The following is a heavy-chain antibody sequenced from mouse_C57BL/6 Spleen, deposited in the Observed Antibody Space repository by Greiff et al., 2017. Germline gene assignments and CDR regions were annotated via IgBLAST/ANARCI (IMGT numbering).Heavy chain of an antibody. CDR1: GYSITSGYD. CDR3: ARGGYYDYGAWFAY. D-gene: IGHD2-4*01. J-gene: IGHJ3*01. V-gene: IGHV3-1*01. CDR2: ISYSGST. Sequence: EVKLMESGPGMVKPSQSLSLTCTVTGYSITSGYDWHWIRHFPGNKLEWMGYISYSGSTNYNPSLKSRISITHDTSKNHFFLKLNSVTTEDTATYYCARGGYYDYGAWFAYWGQGTLVTVSA.